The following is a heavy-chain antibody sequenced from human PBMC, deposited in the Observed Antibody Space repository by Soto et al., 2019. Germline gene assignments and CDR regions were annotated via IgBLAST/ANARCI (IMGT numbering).Heavy chain of an antibody. V-gene: IGHV3-23*01. Sequence: GGSLRLSCAASGFTFSSYAMSWVRQAPGKGLDWVSTISGSGGSTYYADSVKGRFTMSRDNSKNTVYLQMNSLRAEDTAIYYCAKERQATTVTLPDYWGQGTLVTVSS. J-gene: IGHJ4*02. CDR3: AKERQATTVTLPDY. CDR2: ISGSGGST. D-gene: IGHD4-17*01. CDR1: GFTFSSYA.